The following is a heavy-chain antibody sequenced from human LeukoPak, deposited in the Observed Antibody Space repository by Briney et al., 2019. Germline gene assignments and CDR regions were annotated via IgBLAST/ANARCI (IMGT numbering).Heavy chain of an antibody. V-gene: IGHV4-59*01. CDR1: GGSISSYY. CDR2: IYYSGST. J-gene: IGHJ5*02. Sequence: PSETLSLTCTVSGGSISSYYWSWIRQPPGKGLEWIGYIYYSGSTNYNPSLKSRVTISVDTSKNQFSLKLSSVTAADTAVYYCARARLWSGSSDNWFDPWGQGTLVTVSS. D-gene: IGHD3-10*02. CDR3: ARARLWSGSSDNWFDP.